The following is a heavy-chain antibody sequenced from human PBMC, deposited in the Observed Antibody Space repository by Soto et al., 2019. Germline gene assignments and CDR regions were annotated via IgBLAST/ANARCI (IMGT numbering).Heavy chain of an antibody. CDR2: FRSGGDDDTT. Sequence: GGSLRLSCAASGFTFSSYSMSWVRQAPGKGLEWVSGFRSGGDDDTTYYADSVRGRFTISRDNSKNTLFLQMNSLRAEDTATYYCAKKVNSGSGSQFFDYWGQGTLVTVSS. D-gene: IGHD3-10*01. J-gene: IGHJ4*02. V-gene: IGHV3-23*01. CDR1: GFTFSSYS. CDR3: AKKVNSGSGSQFFDY.